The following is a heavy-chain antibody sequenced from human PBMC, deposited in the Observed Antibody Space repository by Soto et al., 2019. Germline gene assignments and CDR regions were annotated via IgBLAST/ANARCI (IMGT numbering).Heavy chain of an antibody. CDR2: IDPSDSYN. V-gene: IGHV5-10-1*01. CDR1: GYTFTSYW. CDR3: ARGYDSSGYFAFDI. Sequence: GESLKISCKGSGYTFTSYWITWVRQMPGKGLEWMGRIDPSDSYNNYSPSFQGHVTISADKSIRTAYLQWSSLKASDTAMYYCARGYDSSGYFAFDIWGQGKKVTVSS. D-gene: IGHD3-22*01. J-gene: IGHJ3*02.